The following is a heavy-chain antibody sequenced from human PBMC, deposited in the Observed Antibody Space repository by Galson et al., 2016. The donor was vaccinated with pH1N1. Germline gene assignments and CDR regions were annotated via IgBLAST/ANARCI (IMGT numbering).Heavy chain of an antibody. CDR2: INPILGIT. CDR3: ARVTPTPY. V-gene: IGHV1-69*10. Sequence: QSGAEVKKPGESLKVSCKASGGTFSSYAISWVRQAPGQGLEWVGGINPILGITNYAQKFQGRVTITADKSMSTAYMELSSLRSEDTAVYYCARVTPTPYWGQGTLVTVSS. D-gene: IGHD4-23*01. CDR1: GGTFSSYA. J-gene: IGHJ4*02.